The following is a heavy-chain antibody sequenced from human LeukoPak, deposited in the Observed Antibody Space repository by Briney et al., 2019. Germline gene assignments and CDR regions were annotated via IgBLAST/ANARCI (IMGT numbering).Heavy chain of an antibody. D-gene: IGHD3-10*01. V-gene: IGHV1-2*02. Sequence: ASVKVSCKASGYTFTGYHVHWLRQAPGQGLEWMGWINPNSGGTKYAQTFQGRVTTTRDTSISTAYMEVSRLRYDDTAVYYCARDEVSVQTVRGVIAYWGQGTLVTVSS. CDR2: INPNSGGT. CDR3: ARDEVSVQTVRGVIAY. J-gene: IGHJ4*02. CDR1: GYTFTGYH.